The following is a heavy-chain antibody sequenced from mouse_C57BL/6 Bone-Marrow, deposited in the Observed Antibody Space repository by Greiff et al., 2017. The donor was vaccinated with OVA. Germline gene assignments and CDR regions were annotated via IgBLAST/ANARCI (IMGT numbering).Heavy chain of an antibody. V-gene: IGHV1-7*01. D-gene: IGHD1-1*01. J-gene: IGHJ3*01. CDR2: INHRRGYT. Sequence: QVQLQQSGAELAKPGASVQLSCQASGYTFTSSWMHWVKQRPGQGLAWIGYINHRRGYTKYHQTYKDKATLTADKSSSTAFMQLSSLTYEDSAVYYCATGGSSYVAYWGQGTLVTVSA. CDR1: GYTFTSSW. CDR3: ATGGSSYVAY.